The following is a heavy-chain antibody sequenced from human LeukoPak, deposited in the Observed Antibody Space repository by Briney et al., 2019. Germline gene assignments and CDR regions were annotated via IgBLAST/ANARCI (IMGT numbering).Heavy chain of an antibody. V-gene: IGHV4-59*01. Sequence: SETLSLTCAVYGGSFSGYYWSWIRQPPGKGLEWIGYIYYSGSTNYNPSLKSRVTVSVDTSKNQFSLKLSSVTAADTAVYYCAGASHSSSWYRSADYYYYYYMDVWGKGTTVTISS. D-gene: IGHD6-13*01. CDR1: GGSFSGYY. CDR3: AGASHSSSWYRSADYYYYYYMDV. J-gene: IGHJ6*03. CDR2: IYYSGST.